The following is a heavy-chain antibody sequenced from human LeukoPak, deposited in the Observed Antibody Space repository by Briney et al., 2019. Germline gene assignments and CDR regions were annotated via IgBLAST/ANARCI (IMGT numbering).Heavy chain of an antibody. CDR1: GGSISSYY. Sequence: SETLSLTCTGSGGSISSYYWSWIRQPPGKGLEWIWYIYYSGSTNYNPSLKSRVTISVDTSKNQFSLKLSSVTAADTAVYYCARVGVLAARGAFDIWGQGTMVTVSS. J-gene: IGHJ3*02. CDR2: IYYSGST. V-gene: IGHV4-59*01. CDR3: ARVGVLAARGAFDI. D-gene: IGHD6-6*01.